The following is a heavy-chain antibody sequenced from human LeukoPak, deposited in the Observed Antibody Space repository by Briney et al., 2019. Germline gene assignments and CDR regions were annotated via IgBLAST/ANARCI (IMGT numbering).Heavy chain of an antibody. V-gene: IGHV3-21*01. CDR2: ISSSSSYI. J-gene: IGHJ4*02. CDR1: GFTFSSYS. CDR3: ARDRSIAAAGPLGY. D-gene: IGHD6-13*01. Sequence: PGGSLRLSCAASGFTFSSYSMNWVRQAAGKGLEWASSISSSSSYIYYADSVKGRFTISRDNAKNSLYLQMNSLRAEDTAVYYCARDRSIAAAGPLGYWGQGTLVTVSS.